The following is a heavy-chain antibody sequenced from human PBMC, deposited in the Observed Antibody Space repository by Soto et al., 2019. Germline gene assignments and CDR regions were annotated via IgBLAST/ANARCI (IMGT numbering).Heavy chain of an antibody. V-gene: IGHV1-8*01. CDR3: ARVVGATNALDI. J-gene: IGHJ3*02. D-gene: IGHD1-26*01. CDR1: GYTFTSYD. Sequence: ASVKVSCKASGYTFTSYDINWVRQATGQGLEWMGWMNPNSGNTGYAQKFQGRVTMTRNTSISTAYMELSSLRSEDTAVYYCARVVGATNALDIWGQGTMVTVSS. CDR2: MNPNSGNT.